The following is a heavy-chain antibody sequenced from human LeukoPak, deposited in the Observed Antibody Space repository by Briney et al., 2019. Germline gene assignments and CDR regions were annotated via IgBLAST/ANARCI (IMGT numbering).Heavy chain of an antibody. J-gene: IGHJ4*02. D-gene: IGHD6-13*01. CDR3: ARVRSSWYGPTVLDY. V-gene: IGHV4-30-2*01. Sequence: SQTLSLTCAVSGGSISSGGYSWSWIRQPPGKGLEWIGEINHSGSTNYNPSLKSRVTISVDTSKNQFSLKLSSVTAADTAVYYCARVRSSWYGPTVLDYWGQGTLVTVSS. CDR1: GGSISSGGYS. CDR2: INHSGST.